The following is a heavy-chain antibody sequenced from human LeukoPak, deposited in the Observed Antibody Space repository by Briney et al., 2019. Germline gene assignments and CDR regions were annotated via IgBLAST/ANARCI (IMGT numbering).Heavy chain of an antibody. Sequence: SETLSLTCTVSGGSISSGSYYWSWIRQPAGKGLEWIGRIYTSGSTNYNPSLKSRVTISVDTSKNQFSLKLSSVTAADTAVYYCARAFGSSGYYFYLSNYFDYWGQGTLVTVSS. D-gene: IGHD3-22*01. V-gene: IGHV4-61*02. CDR1: GGSISSGSYY. CDR2: IYTSGST. CDR3: ARAFGSSGYYFYLSNYFDY. J-gene: IGHJ4*02.